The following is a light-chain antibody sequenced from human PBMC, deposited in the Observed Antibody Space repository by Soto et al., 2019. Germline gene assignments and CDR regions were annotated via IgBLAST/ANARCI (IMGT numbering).Light chain of an antibody. Sequence: EIVMTQSPATLSVSPGERATLSCRASQSVNSNLAWYQQKPGQAPRLLIYGASTRATGIPARFSGSGSGTEFTLTFSSLQSEDFAVYYCQQYNNWPPSFGQGTKVEIK. CDR1: QSVNSN. CDR2: GAS. J-gene: IGKJ1*01. CDR3: QQYNNWPPS. V-gene: IGKV3-15*01.